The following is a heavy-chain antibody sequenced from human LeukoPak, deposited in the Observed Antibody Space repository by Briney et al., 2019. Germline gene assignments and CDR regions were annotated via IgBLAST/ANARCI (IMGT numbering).Heavy chain of an antibody. D-gene: IGHD3-22*01. Sequence: SETLSLTCTVSGGPISSYYWSWIRQPPGKGLEWIGYIYYSGSTNYNPSLKSRVTISVGTSKNQFSLKLSSVTAADTAVYYCARVYDSSGYYPEYFQHWGQGTPVTVSS. CDR2: IYYSGST. CDR3: ARVYDSSGYYPEYFQH. V-gene: IGHV4-59*01. J-gene: IGHJ1*01. CDR1: GGPISSYY.